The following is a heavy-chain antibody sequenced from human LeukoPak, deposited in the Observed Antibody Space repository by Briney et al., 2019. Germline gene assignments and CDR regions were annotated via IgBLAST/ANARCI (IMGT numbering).Heavy chain of an antibody. Sequence: PGGSLRLSCAASGFTLSSYAMHWVRQAPGKGLEYVSAISSNGGSTYYANSVKGRFTISRDNSKNTLYLQMGSLRAEDMAVYYCAREASDYWGQGTLVTVSS. V-gene: IGHV3-64*01. CDR1: GFTLSSYA. CDR2: ISSNGGST. J-gene: IGHJ4*02. CDR3: AREASDY.